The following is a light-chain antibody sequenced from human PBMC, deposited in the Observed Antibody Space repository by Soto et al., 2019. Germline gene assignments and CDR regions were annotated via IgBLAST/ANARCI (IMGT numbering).Light chain of an antibody. V-gene: IGKV3-15*01. CDR3: QKYDSGPLT. Sequence: EIMMTQSPPTLSVSPGERATLSCRASQSVSSSLAWYQQKPGQAPRLLIYGASTRATGTPARFSGSGSGTEFTLTISSLQSEDAATYYCQKYDSGPLTFGGGTKVEI. J-gene: IGKJ4*01. CDR1: QSVSSS. CDR2: GAS.